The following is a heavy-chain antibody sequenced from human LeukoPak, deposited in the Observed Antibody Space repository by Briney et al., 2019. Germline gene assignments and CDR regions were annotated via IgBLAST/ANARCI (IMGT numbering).Heavy chain of an antibody. CDR2: INWNGGST. Sequence: PGGSLRLSCAASGFTFDDYGMSWVRQAPGKGLEWVSGINWNGGSTVYADSVKGRFTISRDNAKNSLYLQMNSLRAEDTALYYCATTPPIAARPSYYYYMDVWGKGTTVTVSS. CDR1: GFTFDDYG. D-gene: IGHD6-6*01. J-gene: IGHJ6*03. CDR3: ATTPPIAARPSYYYYMDV. V-gene: IGHV3-20*04.